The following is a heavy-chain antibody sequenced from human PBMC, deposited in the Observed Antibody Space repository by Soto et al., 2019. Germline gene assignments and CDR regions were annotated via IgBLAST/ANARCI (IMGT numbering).Heavy chain of an antibody. D-gene: IGHD3-10*01. Sequence: ASVKVSCKASGYSFTSYGITWVRQAPGQGLEWMGWISAYNGNTDYAEKFHDRVTMTTDTSTTTAYMELRSLRSDDTAVYYCARRIYDGSGGYFHEFWGDGTMVTVYS. CDR1: GYSFTSYG. CDR3: ARRIYDGSGGYFHEF. V-gene: IGHV1-18*01. CDR2: ISAYNGNT. J-gene: IGHJ4*01.